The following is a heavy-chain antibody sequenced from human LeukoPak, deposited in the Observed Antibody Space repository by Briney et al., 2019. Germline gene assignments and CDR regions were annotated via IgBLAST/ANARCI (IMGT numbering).Heavy chain of an antibody. CDR1: GGSISSFY. V-gene: IGHV4-59*01. CDR3: ARDHYSNGFDY. J-gene: IGHJ4*02. Sequence: SETLSLTCTVSGGSISSFYWSWIRQPPGKGLEWIGYIYYSGSTTGSTTYNPSLKSRVTISVDTSKTHFSLRLSSVTAADTAVYYCARDHYSNGFDYWGQGTLVTVSS. D-gene: IGHD4-11*01. CDR2: IYYSGST.